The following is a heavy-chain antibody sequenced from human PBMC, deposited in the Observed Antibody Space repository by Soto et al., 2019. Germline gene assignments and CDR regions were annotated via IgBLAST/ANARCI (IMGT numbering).Heavy chain of an antibody. CDR3: TTGYYDSSGYSSYYYYYYGMDV. V-gene: IGHV3-15*07. CDR1: GFTFSNAW. CDR2: IKSKTDGGKT. D-gene: IGHD3-22*01. J-gene: IGHJ6*02. Sequence: GGSLRLSCAASGFTFSNAWMNWVRQAPGKGLEWVGRIKSKTDGGKTDNAAPVKGRFTISRDDSKNTLYLQMNSLKTEDTAVYYCTTGYYDSSGYSSYYYYYYGMDVWGQGTTVTVSS.